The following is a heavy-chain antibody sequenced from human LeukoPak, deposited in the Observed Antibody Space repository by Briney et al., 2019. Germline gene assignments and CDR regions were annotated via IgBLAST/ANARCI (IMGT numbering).Heavy chain of an antibody. V-gene: IGHV1-46*01. Sequence: ASVKVSCTASGYTFTSYYMHWVRQAPGQGLEWMGIINPSGGSTSYAQKFQGRVTMTRDTSTSTVYMELSSLRSEDTAVYYCARVAEYYYDSSGPFDYWGQGTLVTVSS. CDR2: INPSGGST. D-gene: IGHD3-22*01. CDR3: ARVAEYYYDSSGPFDY. J-gene: IGHJ4*02. CDR1: GYTFTSYY.